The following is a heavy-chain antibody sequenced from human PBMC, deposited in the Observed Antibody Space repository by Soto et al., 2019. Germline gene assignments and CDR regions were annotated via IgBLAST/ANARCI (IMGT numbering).Heavy chain of an antibody. D-gene: IGHD4-17*01. J-gene: IGHJ5*02. V-gene: IGHV1-18*01. CDR1: GYTFTSYG. Sequence: ASVKVSCKASGYTFTSYGISWVRQAPGQGLEWMGWISAYNGNTNYAQKLQGRVTMTTDTSTSTAYMELRSLRSDDTAVYYCARDFAWVHDYGDYEVPWFDPWGQGTLVTVSS. CDR2: ISAYNGNT. CDR3: ARDFAWVHDYGDYEVPWFDP.